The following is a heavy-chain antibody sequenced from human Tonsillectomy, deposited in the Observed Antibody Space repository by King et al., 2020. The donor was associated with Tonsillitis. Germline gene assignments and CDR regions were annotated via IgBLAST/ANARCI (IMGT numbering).Heavy chain of an antibody. D-gene: IGHD2-15*01. CDR1: GGSISSYY. CDR3: ARDNCSGGSCYPKFDY. J-gene: IGHJ4*02. V-gene: IGHV4-59*01. Sequence: QLQESGPGLVKPSETLSLTCTGSGGSISSYYWCWIRQPPGKGLEWIGYIYYRGSTKYTPSLKSRVTITVDTSKNQFSLKLGSVTAADTAVYYCARDNCSGGSCYPKFDYWGQGTLVTVSS. CDR2: IYYRGST.